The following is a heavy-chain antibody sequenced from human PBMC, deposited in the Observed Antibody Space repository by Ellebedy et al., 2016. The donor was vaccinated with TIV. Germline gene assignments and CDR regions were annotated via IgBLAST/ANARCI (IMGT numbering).Heavy chain of an antibody. CDR2: ISGSGGST. V-gene: IGHV3-23*01. D-gene: IGHD3-3*01. CDR3: AKYITIFGVVIQLAGMDV. CDR1: GFTFSSYA. J-gene: IGHJ6*02. Sequence: GESLKISCAASGFTFSSYAMSWVRQAPGKGLEWVSAISGSGGSTYYADSVKGRFTISRDNSKNTLYLQMNSLRAEETAVYYCAKYITIFGVVIQLAGMDVWGQGTTVTVSS.